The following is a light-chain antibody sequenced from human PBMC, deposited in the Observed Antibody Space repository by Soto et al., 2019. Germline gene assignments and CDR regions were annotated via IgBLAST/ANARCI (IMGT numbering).Light chain of an antibody. CDR2: AAS. J-gene: IGKJ4*01. V-gene: IGKV1-9*01. Sequence: DIPLTQSPSSLSASVGDRVTITCRASQHINTYLAWYQQKPGKAPKLLIYAASTLQSGVPSRFSGSGSGTEFTLTISSLQPEDFASYYCQQLNTYPPLTFGGGTKVEIK. CDR3: QQLNTYPPLT. CDR1: QHINTY.